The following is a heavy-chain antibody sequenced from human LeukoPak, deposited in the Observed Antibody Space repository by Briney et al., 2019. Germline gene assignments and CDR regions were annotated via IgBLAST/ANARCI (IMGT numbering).Heavy chain of an antibody. CDR1: GGSFSSHY. J-gene: IGHJ3*02. V-gene: IGHV4-59*11. CDR3: ARDPTTVTKGLDI. D-gene: IGHD4-17*01. CDR2: ISYIGRT. Sequence: SETLSLTCTVSGGSFSSHYWSWIRQPPGKGPEWIGYISYIGRTNYNPSLKSRVTISVDTSKNQFSLKLSSVTAADTAVYYCARDPTTVTKGLDIWGQGTMVTVSS.